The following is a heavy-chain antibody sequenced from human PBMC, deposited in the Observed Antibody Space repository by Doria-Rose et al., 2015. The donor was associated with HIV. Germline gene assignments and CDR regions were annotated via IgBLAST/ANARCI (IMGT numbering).Heavy chain of an antibody. CDR1: GGSISHYY. J-gene: IGHJ4*02. CDR3: ARVLSGTYDY. Sequence: QVQLQESGPGLVKPSETLSLTCSVSGGSISHYYWSWIRQPPGKGLEYIGDIFYTGSTNYSPSLKSRVSILIDTPKNKFSLRLSSVIAADTAVYYCARVLSGTYDYWGQGTLVTVSS. CDR2: IFYTGST. D-gene: IGHD1-26*01. V-gene: IGHV4-59*01.